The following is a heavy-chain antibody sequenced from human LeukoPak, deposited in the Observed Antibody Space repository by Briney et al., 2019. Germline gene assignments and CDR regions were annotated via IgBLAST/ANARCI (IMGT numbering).Heavy chain of an antibody. J-gene: IGHJ2*01. Sequence: GGSLRLSCTASAFTFDDYAMHWVRQAPGKGLEWVSGISWNSGSIGYADSVKGRFTISRDNAKNSLYLQMNSLTTEDTAFYYCVKDISRLDYYFDLWGRGTLVTVSS. CDR1: AFTFDDYA. D-gene: IGHD3/OR15-3a*01. CDR3: VKDISRLDYYFDL. CDR2: ISWNSGSI. V-gene: IGHV3-9*01.